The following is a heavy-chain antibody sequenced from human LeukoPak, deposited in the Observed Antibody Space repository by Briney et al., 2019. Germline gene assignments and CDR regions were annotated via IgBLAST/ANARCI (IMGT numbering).Heavy chain of an antibody. D-gene: IGHD3-3*01. CDR3: ARGHRARITIFGVVIRWFDP. V-gene: IGHV1-69*13. CDR2: IIPIFGTA. J-gene: IGHJ5*02. Sequence: VASVKVSCTASGGTFSSYAISWVRQAPGQGLEWMGGIIPIFGTANYAQKFQGRVTITADESTSTAYMELSSLRSEDTAVYYCARGHRARITIFGVVIRWFDPWGQGTLVTVSS. CDR1: GGTFSSYA.